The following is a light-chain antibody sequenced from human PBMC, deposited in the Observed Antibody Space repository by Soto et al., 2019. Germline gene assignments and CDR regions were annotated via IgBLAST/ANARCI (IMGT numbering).Light chain of an antibody. V-gene: IGLV1-40*01. Sequence: QSALTQPPSVSGAPGQTITISCTGSSSNIGGGYDVHWYQQLPGTAPKLLVYGNINRPSRVPDRFSGSKSDTSASLAITGLQAEDEADYYCQSYDSSLSAWVFGGGTKLTVL. CDR2: GNI. CDR3: QSYDSSLSAWV. CDR1: SSNIGGGYD. J-gene: IGLJ3*02.